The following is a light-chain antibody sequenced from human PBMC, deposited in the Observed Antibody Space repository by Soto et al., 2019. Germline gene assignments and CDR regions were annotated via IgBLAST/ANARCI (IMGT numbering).Light chain of an antibody. V-gene: IGKV1-5*01. CDR2: DAS. CDR1: QSISSW. CDR3: QQYDSYSWT. Sequence: DIQMTQSPSTLSASVGDRVTITCRASQSISSWLAWYQQKPGKAPKLLIYDASSLESGVPSRFSGSGSGTEFTLTISSLQTDDFASYYCQQYDSYSWTFGQGIKVDIK. J-gene: IGKJ1*01.